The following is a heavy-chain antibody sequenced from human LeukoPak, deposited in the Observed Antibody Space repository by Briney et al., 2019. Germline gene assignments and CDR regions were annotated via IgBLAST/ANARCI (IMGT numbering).Heavy chain of an antibody. D-gene: IGHD3-10*01. V-gene: IGHV3-23*01. Sequence: GGSLRLSCAASTFIFSGYSMNWVRQAPGKGLEWVSTISGSGDTTFHADSVKGRFTISRDNSKNTLHLQMNSLRAEDTAVYYCAKGITMVRGLTYYFDYWGQGTLVTVSS. CDR1: TFIFSGYS. J-gene: IGHJ4*02. CDR2: ISGSGDTT. CDR3: AKGITMVRGLTYYFDY.